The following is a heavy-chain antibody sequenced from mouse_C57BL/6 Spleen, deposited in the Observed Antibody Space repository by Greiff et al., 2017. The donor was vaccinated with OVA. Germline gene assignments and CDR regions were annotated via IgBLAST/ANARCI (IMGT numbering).Heavy chain of an antibody. CDR2: IYPRSGNT. J-gene: IGHJ1*03. CDR3: ARGDYGSSWGYFDV. V-gene: IGHV1-81*01. CDR1: GYTFTSYG. Sequence: VQLQESGAELARPGASVKLSCKASGYTFTSYGISWVKQRTGQGLEWIGEIYPRSGNTYYNEKFKGKATLTADKYSSTAYMELRSLTSEDSAVYFCARGDYGSSWGYFDVWGTGTTVTVSS. D-gene: IGHD1-1*01.